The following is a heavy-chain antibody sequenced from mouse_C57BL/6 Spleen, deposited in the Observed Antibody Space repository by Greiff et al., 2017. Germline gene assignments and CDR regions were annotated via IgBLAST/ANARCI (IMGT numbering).Heavy chain of an antibody. CDR3: PEDYYGSFFDY. CDR1: GFSLTSYG. CDR2: IWGDGST. J-gene: IGHJ2*01. D-gene: IGHD1-1*01. Sequence: VQLQESGPGLVAPSQCLSITCTVSGFSLTSYGVSWVRQPPGKGLEWLGVIWGDGSTNYHSALISRLSSSKDNSHSQVFSKQTSLQTDDTATFSCPEDYYGSFFDYWGQGTTLTVSS. V-gene: IGHV2-3*01.